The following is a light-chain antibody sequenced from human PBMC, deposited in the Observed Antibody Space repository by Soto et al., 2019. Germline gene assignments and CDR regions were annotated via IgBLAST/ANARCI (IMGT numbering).Light chain of an antibody. Sequence: DIQMTQSPSSLSASVGDRVTITCRASQSSSSYLNWYQQKPGKAPNLLIYAASSLQSGVPSRVSGSGSGTAFTLTISTLQPEDFATYDCHQSYSTPHAFGLGTQLEVK. V-gene: IGKV1-39*01. CDR3: HQSYSTPHA. J-gene: IGKJ2*01. CDR1: QSSSSY. CDR2: AAS.